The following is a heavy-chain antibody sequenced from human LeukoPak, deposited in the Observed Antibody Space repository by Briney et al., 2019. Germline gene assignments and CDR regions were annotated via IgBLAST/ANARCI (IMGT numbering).Heavy chain of an antibody. CDR3: ATRPGGSTWHGVFDF. CDR1: GGSFSGYY. J-gene: IGHJ4*02. Sequence: SSETLSLTCAVYGGSFSGYYWSWIRQPPGKGLEWIGYIYDSETTNYNPSLKSRVTMSLDTSKNQFSLKLSSVTAADTALYYCATRPGGSTWHGVFDFWSRGTLVTVSS. D-gene: IGHD6-13*01. V-gene: IGHV4-59*03. CDR2: IYDSETT.